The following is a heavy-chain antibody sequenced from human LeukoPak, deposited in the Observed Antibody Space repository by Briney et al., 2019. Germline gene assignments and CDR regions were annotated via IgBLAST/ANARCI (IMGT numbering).Heavy chain of an antibody. CDR1: GGSISSYY. D-gene: IGHD7-27*01. V-gene: IGHV4-59*01. CDR2: IYHSGST. Sequence: SKTLSLTCTVSGGSISSYYWSWIRQPPGKGLEWIGYIYHSGSTNHNPSLKSRVTISVDTSKNQFSLKVSSVTAADTAVYYCARESRSGDGKYYFDYWGQGTLVTVFS. CDR3: ARESRSGDGKYYFDY. J-gene: IGHJ4*02.